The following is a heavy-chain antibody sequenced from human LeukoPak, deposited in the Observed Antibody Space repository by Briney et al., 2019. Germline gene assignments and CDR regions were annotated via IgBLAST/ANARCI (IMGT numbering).Heavy chain of an antibody. J-gene: IGHJ1*01. CDR3: SFSSVWTGFFQH. Sequence: PGGSLRLSCAASGFTISSNQMSWVRQAPGKGLEWVSAIYSDGSTYYADSVKGRFTISRDNSKNTLYLQMNSLRVEDTAVYFCSFSSVWTGFFQHWGQGTLVTVSS. V-gene: IGHV3-53*01. D-gene: IGHD3-22*01. CDR2: IYSDGST. CDR1: GFTISSNQ.